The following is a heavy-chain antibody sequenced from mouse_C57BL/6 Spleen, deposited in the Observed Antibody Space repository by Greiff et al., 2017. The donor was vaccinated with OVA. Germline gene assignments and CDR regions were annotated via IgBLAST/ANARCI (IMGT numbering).Heavy chain of an antibody. V-gene: IGHV1-55*01. CDR1: GYTFTSYW. Sequence: QVQLQQPGAELVKPGASVKMSCKASGYTFTSYWITWVKQRPGTGLEWIGDFYPGSGSTNYNEKFKSKATLTVDTSSSTAYMPLSCLTSEDSAVYYCARDGSSYYYFDYWGQGTTLTVSS. CDR2: FYPGSGST. D-gene: IGHD1-1*01. J-gene: IGHJ2*01. CDR3: ARDGSSYYYFDY.